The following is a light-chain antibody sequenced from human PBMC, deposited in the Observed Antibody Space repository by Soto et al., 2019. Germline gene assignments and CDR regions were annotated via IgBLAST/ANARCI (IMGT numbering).Light chain of an antibody. CDR1: QSVTSY. Sequence: IVLTQSPATMSLSPGERATLSCRASQSVTSYLVWYQQKPGQAPRLLIYDASNRATGIPARFTGSGSGTAFTLTISSLEPEDFAVYYCQHRYNWPFTFGQGTRLEIK. CDR3: QHRYNWPFT. CDR2: DAS. J-gene: IGKJ5*01. V-gene: IGKV3-11*01.